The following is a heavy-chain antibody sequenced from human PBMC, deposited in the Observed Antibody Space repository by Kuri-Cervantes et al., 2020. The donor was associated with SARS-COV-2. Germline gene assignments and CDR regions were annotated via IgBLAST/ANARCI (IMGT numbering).Heavy chain of an antibody. CDR3: AAASGHLVPYYFYMDV. Sequence: GESLKISCAASGFIFSSYWMRWVRQAPGKGLEWVSAITGSGGSTYYADSVRGRFTISRDNFNNSLFLQMNSLRADDTAVYYCAAASGHLVPYYFYMDVWGKGTTVTVSS. CDR1: GFIFSSYW. V-gene: IGHV3-23*01. CDR2: ITGSGGST. J-gene: IGHJ6*03. D-gene: IGHD6-6*01.